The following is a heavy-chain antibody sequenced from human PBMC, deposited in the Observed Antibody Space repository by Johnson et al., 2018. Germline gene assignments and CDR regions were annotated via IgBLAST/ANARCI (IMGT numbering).Heavy chain of an antibody. J-gene: IGHJ6*02. Sequence: EVQLLESGGGLVQPGRSLRLSCTASRFTFGDYAMSWFRQAPGQGLEWVGFIRSNAYGGTPEYAASGNGRFSIPRDDSKSIAYLQMNSLKPEDNAGYYCAGGGPNPWYYGMEVWGQGTTVTVSS. CDR2: IRSNAYGGTP. CDR1: RFTFGDYA. V-gene: IGHV3-49*03. D-gene: IGHD3-16*01. CDR3: AGGGPNPWYYGMEV.